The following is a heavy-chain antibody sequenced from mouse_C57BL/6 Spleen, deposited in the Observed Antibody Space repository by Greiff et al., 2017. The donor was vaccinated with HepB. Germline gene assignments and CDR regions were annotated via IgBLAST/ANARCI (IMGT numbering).Heavy chain of an antibody. D-gene: IGHD2-4*01. Sequence: QVQLQQSGPELVKPGASVKISCKASGYAFSSSWMNWVKQRPGKGLEWIGRIYPGDGDTNYNGKFKGKATLTADKSSSTAYMQLSSLTSEDSAVYFCAREAYYDYDEDWGQGTLVTVSA. J-gene: IGHJ3*01. CDR3: AREAYYDYDED. CDR1: GYAFSSSW. V-gene: IGHV1-82*01. CDR2: IYPGDGDT.